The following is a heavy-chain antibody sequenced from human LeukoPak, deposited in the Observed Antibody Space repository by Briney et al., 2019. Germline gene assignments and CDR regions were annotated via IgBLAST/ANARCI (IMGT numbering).Heavy chain of an antibody. CDR1: GGSISSSSYY. J-gene: IGHJ4*02. Sequence: PSETLSLTCTVSGGSISSSSYYWGWIRQPPGKGLEWIGSIYHSGSTYYNPSLKSRVTISVDTSKNQFSLKLSSVTAADTAVYYCAREIIAAAYLNFDYWGQGTLVTVSS. CDR3: AREIIAAAYLNFDY. V-gene: IGHV4-39*07. D-gene: IGHD6-13*01. CDR2: IYHSGST.